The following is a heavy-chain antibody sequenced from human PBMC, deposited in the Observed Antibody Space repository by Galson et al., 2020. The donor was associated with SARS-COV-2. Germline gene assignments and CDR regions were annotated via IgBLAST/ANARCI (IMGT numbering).Heavy chain of an antibody. V-gene: IGHV4-34*01. D-gene: IGHD1-1*01. Sequence: SETLSLTCAVYGGSFSGYYWSWIRQPPGKGLEWIGEINHSGSTNYNPSLKSRVTISVDTSKNQFSLKLSSVTAADTAVYYCARDSNSPGTDAFDIWGQGTMVTVSS. CDR3: ARDSNSPGTDAFDI. CDR2: INHSGST. CDR1: GGSFSGYY. J-gene: IGHJ3*02.